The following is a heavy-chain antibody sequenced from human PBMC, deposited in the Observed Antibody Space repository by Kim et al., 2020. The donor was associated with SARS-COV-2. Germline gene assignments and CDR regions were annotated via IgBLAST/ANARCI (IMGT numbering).Heavy chain of an antibody. V-gene: IGHV2-5*01. D-gene: IGHD2-15*01. Sequence: RSSPSLTSRLTITKDTSKNQVVLTMTNMDPVDTATYYCARVVAATYAFDIWGQGTMVTVSS. CDR3: ARVVAATYAFDI. J-gene: IGHJ3*02.